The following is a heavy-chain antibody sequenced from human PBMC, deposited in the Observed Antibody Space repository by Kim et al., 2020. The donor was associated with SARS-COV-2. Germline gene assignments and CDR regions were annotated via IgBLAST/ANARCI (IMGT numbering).Heavy chain of an antibody. Sequence: GGSLRLSCAASGFIVSTNYMSWVRQAPGKGLEWVSIIYSGGSRYHADSVKGRFTISRDNSKNTLYLQMNSLRAEDTAVYYCARETGTGSSYYYYAMDVWGQGTSVTVSS. CDR3: ARETGTGSSYYYYAMDV. CDR2: IYSGGSR. CDR1: GFIVSTNY. D-gene: IGHD1-7*01. V-gene: IGHV3-53*01. J-gene: IGHJ6*02.